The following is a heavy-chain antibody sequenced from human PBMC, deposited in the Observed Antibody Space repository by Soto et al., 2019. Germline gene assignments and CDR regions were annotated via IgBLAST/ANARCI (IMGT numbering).Heavy chain of an antibody. V-gene: IGHV3-30-3*01. CDR3: ARAPVPTRVKSGPLDY. J-gene: IGHJ4*02. CDR1: GFTFSSYA. Sequence: GGSLRLSCAASGFTFSSYAMHWVRQAPGKGLEWVAAISYDGSNKYYADSVKGRFTISRDNSKNTLYLQMNSLRAEDTAVYYCARAPVPTRVKSGPLDYWGQGTLVTVSS. CDR2: ISYDGSNK. D-gene: IGHD6-25*01.